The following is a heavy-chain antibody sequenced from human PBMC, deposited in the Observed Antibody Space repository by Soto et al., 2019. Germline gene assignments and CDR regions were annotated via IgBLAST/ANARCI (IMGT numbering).Heavy chain of an antibody. J-gene: IGHJ3*02. Sequence: SETLSLTCTVSGGSISSSSYYWGWIRQPPGKGLEWIGSIYYSGSTYYNPSLKSRVTISVDTSKNKFSLKLSSVTAADTAVYYCARVFLLSSSESAFDIWGQGTMVTVSS. D-gene: IGHD6-6*01. V-gene: IGHV4-39*01. CDR2: IYYSGST. CDR3: ARVFLLSSSESAFDI. CDR1: GGSISSSSYY.